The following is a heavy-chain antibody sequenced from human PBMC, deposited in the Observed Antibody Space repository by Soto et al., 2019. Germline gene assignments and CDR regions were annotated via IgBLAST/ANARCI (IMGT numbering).Heavy chain of an antibody. Sequence: GGSLRLSCAASGFTFSSYAMSWVRQAPGKGLEWVSAISGSGGSTYYADSVKGRFTISRDNSKNTLYLQMNSLRAEDTAVYYCAKAPLSIAAAGPTFDYWGQGTLVTVSS. CDR3: AKAPLSIAAAGPTFDY. V-gene: IGHV3-23*01. CDR2: ISGSGGST. J-gene: IGHJ4*02. D-gene: IGHD6-13*01. CDR1: GFTFSSYA.